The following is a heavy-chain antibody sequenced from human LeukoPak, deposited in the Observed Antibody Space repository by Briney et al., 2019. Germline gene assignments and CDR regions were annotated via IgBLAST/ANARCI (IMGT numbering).Heavy chain of an antibody. J-gene: IGHJ6*02. CDR1: GFSFSTYG. V-gene: IGHV3-30*03. CDR2: ISNDGSKK. CDR3: AHGMVAAHPLDV. D-gene: IGHD2-15*01. Sequence: GGSLRLSCAASGFSFSTYGMHWVRQAPGKGLEWVGVISNDGSKKYYADSVEGRFTISRDNSKSTLYLQMNSLRTKDTAVYYCAHGMVAAHPLDVWGQGTAVTVSS.